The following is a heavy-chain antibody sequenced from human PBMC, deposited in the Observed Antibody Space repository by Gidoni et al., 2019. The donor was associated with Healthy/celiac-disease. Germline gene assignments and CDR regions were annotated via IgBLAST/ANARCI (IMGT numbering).Heavy chain of an antibody. CDR2: ISGSGGST. CDR1: GFTFSSYA. D-gene: IGHD2-2*01. J-gene: IGHJ3*02. Sequence: EVQLLESGGGLVQPGGSLRLSCAASGFTFSSYAMSWVRQAPGKGLEWVSAISGSGGSTYYAESVKGRFTISRDNSKNTLYLQMNSLRAEDTAVYYCAKEVRYCSSTSCYVGDDAFDIWGQGTMVTVSS. CDR3: AKEVRYCSSTSCYVGDDAFDI. V-gene: IGHV3-23*01.